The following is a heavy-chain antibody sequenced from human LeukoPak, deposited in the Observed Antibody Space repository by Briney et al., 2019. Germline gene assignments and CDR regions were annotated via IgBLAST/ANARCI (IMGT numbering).Heavy chain of an antibody. D-gene: IGHD3-3*01. CDR3: ARDRYYDFWSGSQSLYYFDY. V-gene: IGHV3-7*01. CDR2: IKQDGSEK. CDR1: GFTFSSYW. Sequence: GGSLRLSCAASGFTFSSYWMSWVRQAPGKGLEWVANIKQDGSEKYYVDSVKGRFTISRDNAKNSLYLQMNSLRAEDTAVYYCARDRYYDFWSGSQSLYYFDYWGQGTLVTVSS. J-gene: IGHJ4*02.